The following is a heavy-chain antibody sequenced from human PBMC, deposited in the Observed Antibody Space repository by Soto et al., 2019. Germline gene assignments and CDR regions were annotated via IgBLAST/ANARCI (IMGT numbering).Heavy chain of an antibody. CDR3: ATLGTTITIFGVVIKGSHYYYGMDV. Sequence: GGSLRLSCAASGFTFSSYAMSWVRQAPGKGLEWVSAISGSGGSTYYADSVKGRFTISRDNSKNTLYLQMNSLRAEDTAVYYCATLGTTITIFGVVIKGSHYYYGMDVWGQGTTVTVSS. J-gene: IGHJ6*02. D-gene: IGHD3-3*01. V-gene: IGHV3-23*01. CDR1: GFTFSSYA. CDR2: ISGSGGST.